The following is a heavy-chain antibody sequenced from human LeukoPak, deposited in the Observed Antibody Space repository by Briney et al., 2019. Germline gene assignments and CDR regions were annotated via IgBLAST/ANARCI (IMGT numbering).Heavy chain of an antibody. V-gene: IGHV3-30*02. Sequence: SGGSLRLSCGASGFTFSSYGMLCVRQSPGKGLEWVAFIQYDGNIKFYADSMKGRFTISRDNSKNTLYLHINSLRPEDTALYYCVKDNPLDYWGQGTLVIVSS. J-gene: IGHJ4*02. D-gene: IGHD1-14*01. CDR1: GFTFSSYG. CDR3: VKDNPLDY. CDR2: IQYDGNIK.